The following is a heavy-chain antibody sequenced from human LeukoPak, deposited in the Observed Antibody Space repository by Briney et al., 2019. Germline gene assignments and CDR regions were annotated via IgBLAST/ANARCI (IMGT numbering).Heavy chain of an antibody. CDR2: IYSGGST. V-gene: IGHV3-53*05. CDR3: AKDYGYLYYYNMDV. CDR1: GFTVSSNY. Sequence: GGSLRLSCAASGFTVSSNYMSWVRQAPGKGLEWVSVIYSGGSTYYADSVKGRFTISRDNSKNSLYLQMNSLRAEDTALYYCAKDYGYLYYYNMDVWGQGTTVTVSS. J-gene: IGHJ6*02. D-gene: IGHD6-25*01.